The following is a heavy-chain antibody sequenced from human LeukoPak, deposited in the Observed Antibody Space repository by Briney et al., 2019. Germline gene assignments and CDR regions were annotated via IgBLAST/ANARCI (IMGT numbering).Heavy chain of an antibody. D-gene: IGHD3-10*01. CDR3: AKEWGYDSGTYDY. Sequence: PGGSLRLSCAASRFTFSSYGMHWVRQAPGKGLEWVSVIYSGGSTNYADSVKDRFTISRDNSKNTVYLQMNTLRAEDTAVYYCAKEWGYDSGTYDYWGQGTLVTVSS. CDR1: RFTFSSYG. CDR2: IYSGGST. V-gene: IGHV3-NL1*01. J-gene: IGHJ4*02.